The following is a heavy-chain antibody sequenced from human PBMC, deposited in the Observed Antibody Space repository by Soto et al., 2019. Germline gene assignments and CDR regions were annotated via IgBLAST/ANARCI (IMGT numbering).Heavy chain of an antibody. CDR3: ARNPYNWNFHHYYYYYMDV. V-gene: IGHV3-33*01. D-gene: IGHD1-7*01. Sequence: VQLVESGGGVVQPGRSLRLSCAASGFTFSSYGMHWVRQAPGKGLEWVAVIWYDGSNKYYADSVKGRFTISRDNSKNTLYLQMNSLRAEDTAVYYCARNPYNWNFHHYYYYYMDVWGKGTTVTVSS. CDR1: GFTFSSYG. J-gene: IGHJ6*03. CDR2: IWYDGSNK.